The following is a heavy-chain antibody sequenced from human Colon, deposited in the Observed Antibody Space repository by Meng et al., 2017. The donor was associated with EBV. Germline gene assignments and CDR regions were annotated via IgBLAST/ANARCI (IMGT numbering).Heavy chain of an antibody. D-gene: IGHD3-22*01. J-gene: IGHJ4*02. CDR1: GFTFSSYA. CDR2: FSGSGGST. CDR3: AKGSSTYYDSSGYYY. V-gene: IGHV3-23*01. Sequence: EVQLLESGGGLVQRGGSLRLSCAASGFTFSSYAMSWVRQAPGKGLEWVSAFSGSGGSTYYADSVKGRFTISRDNSKNTLYLQMNSLRAEDTAVYYCAKGSSTYYDSSGYYYWGQGTLVTVST.